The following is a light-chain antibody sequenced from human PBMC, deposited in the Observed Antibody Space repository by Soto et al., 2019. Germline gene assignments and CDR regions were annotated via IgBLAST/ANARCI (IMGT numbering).Light chain of an antibody. Sequence: QSVLTQPASVSGSPGQSITISCTGTGSDIGSYNFVSWYQHHPGKAPKLMIYEVSNRPSGVSDRFSGSKSDNTASLSISGLQAEDEGDYYCYSYTRSSTYVFGNGTKVTV. J-gene: IGLJ1*01. CDR1: GSDIGSYNF. CDR3: YSYTRSSTYV. V-gene: IGLV2-14*01. CDR2: EVS.